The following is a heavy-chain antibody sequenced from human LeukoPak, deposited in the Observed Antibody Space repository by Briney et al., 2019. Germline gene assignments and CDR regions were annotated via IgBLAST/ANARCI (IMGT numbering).Heavy chain of an antibody. CDR2: ISYDGSNK. J-gene: IGHJ4*02. CDR1: GFTFSSYG. V-gene: IGHV3-30*18. D-gene: IGHD5-24*01. Sequence: PGGSLRLSCAASGFTFSSYGMHWVRQAPGKGLEWVAVISYDGSNKYYADSVKGRFTIFRDNSKNTLYLQMNSLRAEDTAVYYCAKIDGYNYGVDYWGQGTLVTVSS. CDR3: AKIDGYNYGVDY.